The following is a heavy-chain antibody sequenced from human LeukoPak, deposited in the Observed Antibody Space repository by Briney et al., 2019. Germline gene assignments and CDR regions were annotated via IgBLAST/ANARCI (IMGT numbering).Heavy chain of an antibody. CDR3: AREDSSGYYWFDP. J-gene: IGHJ5*02. Sequence: GGSLRLSCAASGFTFSSYSMNWVRQAPGKGLEWVSSIASSSNYRYYADSLKGRFTISRDDAKNSLYLQVNSLRAEDTAVYYCAREDSSGYYWFDPWGQGTLVTVSS. V-gene: IGHV3-21*01. CDR1: GFTFSSYS. D-gene: IGHD3-22*01. CDR2: IASSSNYR.